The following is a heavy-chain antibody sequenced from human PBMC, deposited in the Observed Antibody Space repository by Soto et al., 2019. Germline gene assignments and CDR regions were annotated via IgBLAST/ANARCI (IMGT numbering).Heavy chain of an antibody. D-gene: IGHD2-15*01. Sequence: QVQLVQSGAEVKKPGSSVKVSCKSSGGTFGSYAISWVRQAPGQGLEWMGGVIPIFGTPRYAQKFHGRVTITADIPTSTAYLELSSLKSADTAVYYCAKIRWTISLQEEDAIWGQGTLVTVSS. J-gene: IGHJ4*02. CDR2: VIPIFGTP. CDR3: AKIRWTISLQEEDAI. V-gene: IGHV1-69*06. CDR1: GGTFGSYA.